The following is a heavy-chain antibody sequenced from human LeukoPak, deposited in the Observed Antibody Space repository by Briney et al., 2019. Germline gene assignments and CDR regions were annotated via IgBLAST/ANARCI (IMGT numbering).Heavy chain of an antibody. V-gene: IGHV4-31*03. Sequence: SETLSLTCTVSGGSISSGGYYWSWIRQHPGKGLEWIGYIYYSGSTYYNPSLKSRVTISVDTSKNQFSLKLSSVTAADTAVYYCARRSITMIVVVTPSGQDAFDIWGQGTMVTVSS. J-gene: IGHJ3*02. D-gene: IGHD3-22*01. CDR2: IYYSGST. CDR3: ARRSITMIVVVTPSGQDAFDI. CDR1: GGSISSGGYY.